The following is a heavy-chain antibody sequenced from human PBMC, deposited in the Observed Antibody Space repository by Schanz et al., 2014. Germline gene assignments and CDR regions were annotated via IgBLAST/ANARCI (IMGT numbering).Heavy chain of an antibody. CDR2: ISAFDDKT. CDR1: GYIFGSHG. D-gene: IGHD3-9*01. CDR3: ARETTIITGGACDV. J-gene: IGHJ3*01. V-gene: IGHV1-18*01. Sequence: QVQLVQSGAEVKKPGASVRVSCKASGYIFGSHGMTWVRQAPGQGPEWMGWISAFDDKTDYAQNFQGRLIMTTDTSTTTVYMELRGLRSDDTAVYYCARETTIITGGACDVWGQGTMVTVSS.